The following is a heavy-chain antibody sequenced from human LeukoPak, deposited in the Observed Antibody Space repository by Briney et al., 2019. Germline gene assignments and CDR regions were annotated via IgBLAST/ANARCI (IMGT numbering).Heavy chain of an antibody. CDR3: ASRTTVTNALSFDY. CDR1: GYFVSSGYY. Sequence: PSETLSLTCGVTGYFVSSGYYWGWIRQPPGQGLEWIGNIYNTGSTYYNPSLKSRVTISVDTSKNQFSLNLTSVTSADTAVYFCASRTTVTNALSFDYWGRGALVAVSS. J-gene: IGHJ4*02. D-gene: IGHD4-11*01. CDR2: IYNTGST. V-gene: IGHV4-38-2*01.